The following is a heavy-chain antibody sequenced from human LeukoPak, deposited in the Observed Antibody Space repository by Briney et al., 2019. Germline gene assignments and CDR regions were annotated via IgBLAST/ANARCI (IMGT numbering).Heavy chain of an antibody. V-gene: IGHV3-49*04. Sequence: GGSLRLSCAASGFTFSSYSMNWVRQAPGKGLEWIAFIRNRASGGTAHSAASVRGRFTISRDDSKSIGYLQMNSLETEDTAIYYCTRDDVPGRGNYWGQGTLVTVSS. CDR3: TRDDVPGRGNY. D-gene: IGHD2-2*01. CDR2: IRNRASGGTA. J-gene: IGHJ4*02. CDR1: GFTFSSYS.